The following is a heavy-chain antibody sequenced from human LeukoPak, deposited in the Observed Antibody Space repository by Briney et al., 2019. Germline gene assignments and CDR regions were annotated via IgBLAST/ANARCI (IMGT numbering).Heavy chain of an antibody. Sequence: GGSLRLSCAASGFTFSNYWMHWVRQAPGKGLVWVSRISSDGSITSYADSVKGRFTISRDNAKNTLYLQMNSLRAEDTAVYYCARTACSDYSLGFWGQGTLVTVSS. CDR1: GFTFSNYW. D-gene: IGHD4-17*01. CDR3: ARTACSDYSLGF. V-gene: IGHV3-74*01. J-gene: IGHJ4*02. CDR2: ISSDGSIT.